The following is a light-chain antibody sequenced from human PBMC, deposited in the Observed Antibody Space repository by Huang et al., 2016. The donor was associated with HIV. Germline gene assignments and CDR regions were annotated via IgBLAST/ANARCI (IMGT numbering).Light chain of an antibody. V-gene: IGKV1-39*01. CDR2: GAS. Sequence: DIQMTQSPSSLSASVGDRVIISCRASQSINKYLNWYQQMPGKAPKHLIYGASTLQRVVSSRFSGSVSGTDFTLTIGSLQPEDAATYYCQQSYKAPRTFGQGTLLEI. J-gene: IGKJ2*01. CDR3: QQSYKAPRT. CDR1: QSINKY.